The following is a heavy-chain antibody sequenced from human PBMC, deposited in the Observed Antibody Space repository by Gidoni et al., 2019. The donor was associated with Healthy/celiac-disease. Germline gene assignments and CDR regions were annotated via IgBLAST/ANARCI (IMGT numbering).Heavy chain of an antibody. Sequence: QVQLVQSGAEVKKPGASVKVSCKASGYSFTRYGISWVRQAPGQGLEWMGWISAYTGNTNYAQKLQGRVTMTTDTSTSTAYMELRSLRSDDTAVYYCARDLALAVAANPNWFDPWGQGTLVTVSS. D-gene: IGHD6-19*01. J-gene: IGHJ5*02. V-gene: IGHV1-18*01. CDR1: GYSFTRYG. CDR3: ARDLALAVAANPNWFDP. CDR2: ISAYTGNT.